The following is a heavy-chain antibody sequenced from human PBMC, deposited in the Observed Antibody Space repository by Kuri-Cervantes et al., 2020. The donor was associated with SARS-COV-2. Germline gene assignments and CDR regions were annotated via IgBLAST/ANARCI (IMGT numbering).Heavy chain of an antibody. J-gene: IGHJ3*02. CDR1: GFTFSSYE. D-gene: IGHD3-10*01. CDR3: ASPGGKSELRGAFDI. CDR2: ISSSGSTI. V-gene: IGHV3-48*03. Sequence: GGSLRLSCAASGFTFSSYEMNWVRQAPGKGLEWVSYISSSGSTIYYADSVKGRFTISRDNAKNSLYLQMNSLRADDTAVYYCASPGGKSELRGAFDIWGQGTMVTVSS.